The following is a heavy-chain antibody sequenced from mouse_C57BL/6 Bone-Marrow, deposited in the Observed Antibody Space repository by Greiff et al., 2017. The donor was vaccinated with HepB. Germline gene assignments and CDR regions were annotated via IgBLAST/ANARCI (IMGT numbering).Heavy chain of an antibody. Sequence: VQLQQSGAELARPGASVKMSCKASGYTFTSYTMHWVKQRPGQGLEWIGYINPSSGYTKYNQKFKDKATLTADKSSSTAYMQLSSLTSEDSAVYYCASGLRLPFAYWGQVTLVTVSA. D-gene: IGHD1-2*01. CDR3: ASGLRLPFAY. CDR1: GYTFTSYT. J-gene: IGHJ3*01. CDR2: INPSSGYT. V-gene: IGHV1-4*01.